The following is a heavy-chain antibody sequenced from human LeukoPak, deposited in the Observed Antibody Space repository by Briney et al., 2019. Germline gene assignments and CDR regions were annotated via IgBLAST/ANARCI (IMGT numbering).Heavy chain of an antibody. J-gene: IGHJ4*02. V-gene: IGHV5-51*01. CDR1: GYIFTTYW. Sequence: GESLKISCKASGYIFTTYWIGWVRQMPGKGLEWMGIIYPGDSDTRYTPSFQGQVTMSVDKSINTAYLQWSSLKASDTAMYYCARRQGCSSSSCPPDYWGQGTLVTVSP. D-gene: IGHD2-2*01. CDR2: IYPGDSDT. CDR3: ARRQGCSSSSCPPDY.